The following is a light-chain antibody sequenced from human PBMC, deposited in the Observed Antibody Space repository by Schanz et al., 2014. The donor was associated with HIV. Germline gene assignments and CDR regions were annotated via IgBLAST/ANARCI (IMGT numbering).Light chain of an antibody. V-gene: IGKV1-8*01. CDR2: SAS. CDR3: LQYDSDSWT. Sequence: AIRITQSPSSLSASTGDRVTITCRASQDFRTYLAWYQQKPGQAPNLLIYSASTLHSGVPSRFSGSGSGTEFTLTISSLQSEDFATYFCLQYDSDSWTFGQGTKVEIK. CDR1: QDFRTY. J-gene: IGKJ1*01.